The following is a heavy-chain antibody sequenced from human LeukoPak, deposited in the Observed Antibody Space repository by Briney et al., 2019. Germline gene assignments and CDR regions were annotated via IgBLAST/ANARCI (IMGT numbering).Heavy chain of an antibody. CDR3: ARVGYCGGDCYPVDY. CDR1: GYSISSGYY. D-gene: IGHD2-21*02. Sequence: SETLSLTCSFSGYSISSGYYWSWIRQPPGKGLEWIGEINHSGSTNYNPSLKSRVTISVDTSKNQFSLKLSSVTAADTAVYYCARVGYCGGDCYPVDYWGQGTLVTVSS. J-gene: IGHJ4*02. V-gene: IGHV4-34*01. CDR2: INHSGST.